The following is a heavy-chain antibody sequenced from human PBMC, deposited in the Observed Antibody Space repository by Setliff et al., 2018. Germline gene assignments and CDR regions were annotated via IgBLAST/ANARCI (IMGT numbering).Heavy chain of an antibody. J-gene: IGHJ4*02. Sequence: GGSLRLSCAASGFTFSTYRMHWVRQAPGKGLEWVAVIWDDGGNKYHADSVKGRFTISRDNSENTLYLQMNSLRPEDTAIYFCVRGLSDRVNWFAFDYWGQGTLVTVSS. V-gene: IGHV3-33*08. D-gene: IGHD1-1*01. CDR1: GFTFSTYR. CDR2: IWDDGGNK. CDR3: VRGLSDRVNWFAFDY.